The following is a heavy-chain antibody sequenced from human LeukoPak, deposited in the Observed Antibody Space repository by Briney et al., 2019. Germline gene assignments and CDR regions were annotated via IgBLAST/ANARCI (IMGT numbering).Heavy chain of an antibody. CDR2: IYYSGST. CDR3: ARADSSGWYTNWFDP. V-gene: IGHV4-59*01. D-gene: IGHD6-19*01. J-gene: IGHJ5*02. CDR1: GGSISSYY. Sequence: SETLSLTCTVSGGSISSYYWSWIRQPPGKGLEWIGYIYYSGSTNYNPSLKSRVTISVDTSKNQSSLKLSSVTAADTAVYYCARADSSGWYTNWFDPWGQGTPVTVSS.